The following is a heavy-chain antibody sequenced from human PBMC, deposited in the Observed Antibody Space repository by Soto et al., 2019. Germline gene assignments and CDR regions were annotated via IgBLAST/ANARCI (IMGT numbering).Heavy chain of an antibody. CDR3: AKDLGGNWEYFQH. CDR2: ISWNSGSI. Sequence: SLRLSCAASGFTFDDYAMHWVRQAPGKGLEWVSGISWNSGSIGYADSVKGRFTISRDNAKNSLYLQMNSLRAEDTASYYCAKDLGGNWEYFQHWGQGTLVTVSS. J-gene: IGHJ1*01. D-gene: IGHD2-15*01. CDR1: GFTFDDYA. V-gene: IGHV3-9*01.